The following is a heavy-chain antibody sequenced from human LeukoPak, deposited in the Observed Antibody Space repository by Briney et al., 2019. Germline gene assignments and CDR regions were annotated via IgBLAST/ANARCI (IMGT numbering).Heavy chain of an antibody. Sequence: PSETLSLTCAVYGGSFSGYYWSWIRQPPGKGLEWIGEINHNGSTNYNPSLKSRVTISVDTSKNQFSLKLSSVTAADTAVYHCARGLYYYDSSGYSDDAFDIWGQGTMVTVSS. CDR2: INHNGST. CDR1: GGSFSGYY. D-gene: IGHD3-22*01. J-gene: IGHJ3*02. CDR3: ARGLYYYDSSGYSDDAFDI. V-gene: IGHV4-34*01.